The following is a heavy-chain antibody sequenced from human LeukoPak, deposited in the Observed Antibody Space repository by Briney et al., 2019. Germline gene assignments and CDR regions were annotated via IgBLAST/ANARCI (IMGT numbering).Heavy chain of an antibody. V-gene: IGHV4-39*01. CDR1: GGSISSSNYY. CDR2: VYDSGRT. CDR3: ARICSTTSCHLHY. J-gene: IGHJ4*02. D-gene: IGHD2-2*01. Sequence: SETLSLTCTVYGGSISSSNYYWGWIRQPPGKGLEWIGSVYDSGRTYYNPSLKSRVTISVDTSKNQFSLKLSSVTAADTAVYYCARICSTTSCHLHYWGQGTLVTVSS.